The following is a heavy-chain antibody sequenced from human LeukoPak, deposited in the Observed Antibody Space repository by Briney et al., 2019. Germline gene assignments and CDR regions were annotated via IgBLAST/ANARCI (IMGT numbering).Heavy chain of an antibody. J-gene: IGHJ6*02. Sequence: ASVKVSCKASGYTFTSHDINWVRQATGQGLEWMGWMNPNSGNTGYAQKFQGRVTMTRNTSISTAYMELSSLRSEDTAVYYCARDHLPHCSSTSCYTHYYGMDVWGQGTTVTVSS. CDR2: MNPNSGNT. CDR1: GYTFTSHD. V-gene: IGHV1-8*01. D-gene: IGHD2-2*02. CDR3: ARDHLPHCSSTSCYTHYYGMDV.